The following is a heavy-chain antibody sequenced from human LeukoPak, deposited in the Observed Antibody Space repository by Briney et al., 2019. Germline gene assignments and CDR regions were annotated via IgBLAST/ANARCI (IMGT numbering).Heavy chain of an antibody. CDR1: GFTFSVSA. CDR3: AKDLKWLPETNFDY. CDR2: IRSKANSYAT. D-gene: IGHD5-12*01. V-gene: IGHV3-73*01. J-gene: IGHJ4*02. Sequence: GGSLRLSCAASGFTFSVSAMHWVRQASGKGLEWVGRIRSKANSYATAYAASVKGRFTISRDNSKNTLYLQMNSLRAEDTAVYNRAKDLKWLPETNFDYWGQGTLVTVSS.